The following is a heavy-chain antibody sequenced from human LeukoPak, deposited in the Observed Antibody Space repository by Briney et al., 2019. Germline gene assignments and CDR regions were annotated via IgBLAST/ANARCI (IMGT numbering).Heavy chain of an antibody. CDR3: ARAPEDGSGSYYHAFDI. Sequence: SETLSLTCTVSGGSISSGDYYWSWIRQPRGKGLEWIGYIFYSGNIYYNPSLKSRVTISVDTSKNQFPLKLNSVTAADTAVYYCARAPEDGSGSYYHAFDIWGQGTMVTVSS. V-gene: IGHV4-30-4*01. D-gene: IGHD3-10*01. CDR2: IFYSGNI. CDR1: GGSISSGDYY. J-gene: IGHJ3*02.